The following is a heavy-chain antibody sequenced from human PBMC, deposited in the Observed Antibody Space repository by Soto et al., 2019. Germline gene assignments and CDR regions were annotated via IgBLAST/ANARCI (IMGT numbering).Heavy chain of an antibody. J-gene: IGHJ4*02. CDR1: GGSISSGGYY. D-gene: IGHD3-22*01. V-gene: IGHV4-31*03. Sequence: SETLSLTCTVSGGSISSGGYYWSWIRQHPGKGLEWIGYIYYSGSTYYNPSLKSRVTISVDTSKNQFSLKLSSVTAADTAVYYCARLQAYYYDSSGYYDLYYFDHWGQGTQVTVSS. CDR3: ARLQAYYYDSSGYYDLYYFDH. CDR2: IYYSGST.